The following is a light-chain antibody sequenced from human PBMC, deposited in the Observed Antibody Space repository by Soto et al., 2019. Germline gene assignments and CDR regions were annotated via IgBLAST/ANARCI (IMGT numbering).Light chain of an antibody. CDR3: QQYNTYWT. CDR1: QNVNNW. Sequence: DIQMTQFPSALSASVGDRVTITCRASQNVNNWLAWYQHKPGKAPQLLIYDASVLETVVPSRFSVSGSGSAFTLSISGLQSDDFATYYCQQYNTYWTFGPGTKVEVK. V-gene: IGKV1-5*01. CDR2: DAS. J-gene: IGKJ1*01.